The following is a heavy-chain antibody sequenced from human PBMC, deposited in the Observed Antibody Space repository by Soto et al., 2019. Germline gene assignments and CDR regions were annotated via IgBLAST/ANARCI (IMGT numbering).Heavy chain of an antibody. D-gene: IGHD3-10*01. CDR1: GFTFSNYA. Sequence: PPWGSLRLSCAASGFTFSNYAMSWVRQAPGKGLEWVSGISGIGVSTFHADSMKGRFTISRDNSKNTVYLQMNSLRVEDTAVYYCAKDYYGSGSQFFDYWGQGTLVTVSS. CDR2: ISGIGVST. J-gene: IGHJ4*02. V-gene: IGHV3-23*01. CDR3: AKDYYGSGSQFFDY.